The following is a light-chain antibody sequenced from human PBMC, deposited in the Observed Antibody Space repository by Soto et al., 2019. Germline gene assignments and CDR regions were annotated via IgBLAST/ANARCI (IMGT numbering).Light chain of an antibody. Sequence: QSVLTQPRSVSGSPGQSVTISCTGSSSDVGRYNYVSWYQQHPGKAPKLMIYDVGKRPSGVPDRFSGSKSGNTASLTMSGLQTEDEADYYCCSYEGSYTVVSGPGIQVTLL. CDR2: DVG. J-gene: IGLJ1*01. V-gene: IGLV2-11*01. CDR3: CSYEGSYTVV. CDR1: SSDVGRYNY.